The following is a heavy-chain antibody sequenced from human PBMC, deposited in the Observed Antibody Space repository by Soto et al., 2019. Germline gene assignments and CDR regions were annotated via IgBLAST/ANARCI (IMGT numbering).Heavy chain of an antibody. Sequence: GGSLRLSCAASGFTFDDYTMHWVRQAPGKGLEWVSLISWDGGSTYYADSVKGRFTISRDNSKNSLYLQMNSLRTEDTALYYCAKDGGGDRAPAAMNIYFDYWGQGTLVTVSS. CDR2: ISWDGGST. CDR1: GFTFDDYT. D-gene: IGHD2-2*01. V-gene: IGHV3-43*01. CDR3: AKDGGGDRAPAAMNIYFDY. J-gene: IGHJ4*02.